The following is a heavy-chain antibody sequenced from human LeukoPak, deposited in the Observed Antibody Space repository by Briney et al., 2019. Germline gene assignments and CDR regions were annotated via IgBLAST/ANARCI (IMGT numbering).Heavy chain of an antibody. Sequence: GGSLRLSCAASGFTFSSYSMNWVRQAPGKGLEWVSYISSSSSTIYYADSVKGRFTISRDNAKNSLYLQMNSLRAEDTAVYYCARDPGYYDSSGYHYFDYWGQGTLVTVSS. CDR2: ISSSSSTI. V-gene: IGHV3-48*01. J-gene: IGHJ4*02. D-gene: IGHD3-22*01. CDR1: GFTFSSYS. CDR3: ARDPGYYDSSGYHYFDY.